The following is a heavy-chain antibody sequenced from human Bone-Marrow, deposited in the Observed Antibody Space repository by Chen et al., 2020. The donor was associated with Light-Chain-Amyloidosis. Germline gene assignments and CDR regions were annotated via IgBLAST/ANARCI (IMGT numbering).Heavy chain of an antibody. V-gene: IGHV5-51*01. CDR1: GYTFTTYG. D-gene: IGHD5-12*01. Sequence: EVQLEQSGAEVRKAGESLKISCKTSGYTFTTYGIVWVRQTPGKGLEWLGIIYTRDSETTYNPPFEGHVTISADRSTRTSYLQWSGLKASDSGMYYWATQHFLGGYPGEWGQGTLVTVSS. CDR3: ATQHFLGGYPGE. CDR2: IYTRDSET. J-gene: IGHJ4*02.